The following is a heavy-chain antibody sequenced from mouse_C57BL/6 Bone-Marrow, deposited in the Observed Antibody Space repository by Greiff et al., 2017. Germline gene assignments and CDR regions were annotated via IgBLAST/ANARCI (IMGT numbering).Heavy chain of an antibody. CDR2: INYDGSST. CDR3: ARVHYGSSPYYFDY. V-gene: IGHV5-16*01. CDR1: GFTFSDYY. Sequence: EVHLVESEGGLVQPGSSMKLSCTASGFTFSDYYMAWVRQVPEKGLEWVANINYDGSSTYYLDSLKSRFIISRDNAKNILYLQMNSLKSEDTATYYCARVHYGSSPYYFDYWGQGTTLTVSS. D-gene: IGHD1-1*01. J-gene: IGHJ2*01.